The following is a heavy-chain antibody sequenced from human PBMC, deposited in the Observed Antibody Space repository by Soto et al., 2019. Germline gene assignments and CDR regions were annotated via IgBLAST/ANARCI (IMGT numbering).Heavy chain of an antibody. J-gene: IGHJ6*03. D-gene: IGHD4-17*01. Sequence: QVQLVQSGAEVKKPGSSVKVSCKASGGTFSSYTISWVRQAPGQGLEWMGRIIPILGIANYAQKFQGRVKITADKSTSTAYMELSSLRSEDTAVYYCAGGRGSNDYGDFGGYYYYYMDVWGKGTTVTVSS. CDR2: IIPILGIA. CDR3: AGGRGSNDYGDFGGYYYYYMDV. V-gene: IGHV1-69*02. CDR1: GGTFSSYT.